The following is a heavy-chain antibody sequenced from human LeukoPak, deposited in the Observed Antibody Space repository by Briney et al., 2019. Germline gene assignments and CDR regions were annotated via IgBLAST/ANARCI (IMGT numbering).Heavy chain of an antibody. CDR2: IGTSGDRT. CDR1: GFTFSSSA. J-gene: IGHJ4*02. Sequence: GGSLRLSCSASGFTFSSSAMSWVHQAPGKGLEWVSAIGTSGDRTFYADSVKGRFTISRDNSKNTLYLQMNSLRAEDTAVYYCARDRPYFDYWGQGTLVTVSS. V-gene: IGHV3-23*01. CDR3: ARDRPYFDY.